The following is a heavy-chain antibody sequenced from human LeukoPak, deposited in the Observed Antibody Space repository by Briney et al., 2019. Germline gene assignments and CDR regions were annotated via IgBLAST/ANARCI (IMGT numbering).Heavy chain of an antibody. J-gene: IGHJ5*02. CDR1: GDSISSGNYY. D-gene: IGHD3-10*01. V-gene: IGHV4-61*02. CDR2: IYTSGST. Sequence: SETLSLTCTVSGDSISSGNYYWSWIRQPAGKGLEWLGRIYTSGSTNYNPSLKSRVTMSVDTSKNQFSLKLSSVTAADTAVYYCARELAWFGELLPHNWFDPWGQGTLVTVSS. CDR3: ARELAWFGELLPHNWFDP.